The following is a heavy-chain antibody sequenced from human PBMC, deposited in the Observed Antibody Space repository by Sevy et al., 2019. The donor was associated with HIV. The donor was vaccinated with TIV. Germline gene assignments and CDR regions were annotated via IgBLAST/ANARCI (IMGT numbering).Heavy chain of an antibody. D-gene: IGHD3-10*01. J-gene: IGHJ6*03. CDR1: GYTFTSYG. CDR3: ARANYYGSGSYYRRYYMDV. Sequence: ASVKVSCKASGYTFTSYGISWVRQAPGQGLEWMGWISAYNGNTNYAQKLQGRVTMTTDTSTSTAYMGLRSLRSDDTAVYYCARANYYGSGSYYRRYYMDVWGKGTTVTVSS. V-gene: IGHV1-18*04. CDR2: ISAYNGNT.